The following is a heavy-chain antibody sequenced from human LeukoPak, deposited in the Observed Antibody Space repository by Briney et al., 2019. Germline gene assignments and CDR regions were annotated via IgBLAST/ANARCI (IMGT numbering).Heavy chain of an antibody. J-gene: IGHJ4*02. D-gene: IGHD3-10*01. CDR1: GYGFTTYW. CDR3: ARVMAMVRYFDY. Sequence: GESLKISCKASGYGFTTYWIAWVRQMPGKGLEWMGIIYPGDSNTRYSPSFQGQVTISADRSISTAYLQWRSLKASDSAMYYCARVMAMVRYFDYWGQGALVTVSS. CDR2: IYPGDSNT. V-gene: IGHV5-51*01.